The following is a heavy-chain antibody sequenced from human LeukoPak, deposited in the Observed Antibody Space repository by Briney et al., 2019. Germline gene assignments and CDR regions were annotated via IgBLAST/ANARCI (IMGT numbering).Heavy chain of an antibody. Sequence: TGRSLRLSCAASGFTFSSYCMHSVRQAPGKGLEWVAGISYDGSNTYYAYSVKGRFTISRDNTENTLYLQMHSLSAEDTAVYYCSNALDSSSCSYWGQGTLVSVSS. CDR2: ISYDGSNT. J-gene: IGHJ4*02. V-gene: IGHV3-30*18. CDR3: SNALDSSSCSY. CDR1: GFTFSSYC. D-gene: IGHD6-13*01.